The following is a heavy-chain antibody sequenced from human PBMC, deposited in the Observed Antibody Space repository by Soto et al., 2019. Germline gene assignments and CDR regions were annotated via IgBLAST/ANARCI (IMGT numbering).Heavy chain of an antibody. J-gene: IGHJ4*02. D-gene: IGHD3-10*01. CDR3: ARNLNTLVREVSRDYFDY. Sequence: SETLSLTCIVSGGSIRSGDFCWVWIRQPPGKGLEWVGNIYYSRTTSYNPSLKSRVTISVDTSKNEFTLKLTSVTAADTAVYYCARNLNTLVREVSRDYFDYWGQGTPVTVSS. CDR2: IYYSRTT. CDR1: GGSIRSGDFC. V-gene: IGHV4-30-4*01.